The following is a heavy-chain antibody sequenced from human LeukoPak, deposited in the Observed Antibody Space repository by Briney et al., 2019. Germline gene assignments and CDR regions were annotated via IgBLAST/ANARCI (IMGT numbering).Heavy chain of an antibody. CDR3: ARTEGDYGDYNWFDP. J-gene: IGHJ5*02. V-gene: IGHV4-4*02. Sequence: SETLSLTCAVSGGSISSSNWWSWVRQPPGKGLEWIGEIYHSGSTNYNPSLKSRVTISVDKSKNQFSLKLSSVTAADTAMYYCARTEGDYGDYNWFDPWGQGTLVTVSS. CDR2: IYHSGST. CDR1: GGSISSSNW. D-gene: IGHD4-17*01.